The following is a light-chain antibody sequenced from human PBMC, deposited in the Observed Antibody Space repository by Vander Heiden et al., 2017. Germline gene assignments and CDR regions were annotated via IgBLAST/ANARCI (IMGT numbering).Light chain of an antibody. V-gene: IGKV2-28*01. CDR2: LGS. CDR3: RRALQTQLT. CDR1: QSLLHSNGYNY. Sequence: DIVMTQSPLSLPVTPGEPAYISCRSSQSLLHSNGYNYLDWYLQKPGQSPQLLIYLGSIRASGVPDRSSDRGPGTDFTLKISRVKVEDVRLNSFRRALQTQLTFGQGTKVETK. J-gene: IGKJ2*01.